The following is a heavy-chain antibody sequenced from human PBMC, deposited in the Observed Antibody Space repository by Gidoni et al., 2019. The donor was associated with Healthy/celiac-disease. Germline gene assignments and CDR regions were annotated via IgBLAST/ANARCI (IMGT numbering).Heavy chain of an antibody. Sequence: QVQLQPWGAGLLKPSETLSLTCAVYGGSFSGYYWSWIRQPPGKGLEWIGEINHSGSTNYNPSLKSRVTISVDTSKNQFSLKLSSVTAADTAVYYCARDVSPRDFWSGYYTSRNRIFDYWGQGTLVTVSS. CDR1: GGSFSGYY. J-gene: IGHJ4*02. D-gene: IGHD3-3*01. CDR3: ARDVSPRDFWSGYYTSRNRIFDY. V-gene: IGHV4-34*01. CDR2: INHSGST.